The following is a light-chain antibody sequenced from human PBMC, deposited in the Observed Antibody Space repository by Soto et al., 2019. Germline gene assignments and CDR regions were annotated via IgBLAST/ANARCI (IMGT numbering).Light chain of an antibody. J-gene: IGLJ1*01. V-gene: IGLV2-14*01. CDR2: EVS. CDR3: SSYTSSSPYV. Sequence: QSALTQPASVSGSPGQSITISCTGTSSDVGGYNYVSWYQQHPGKAPKLMIYEVSNRPSGVSNRFSGSKSGNTASLTISGLPAEDEADYYCSSYTSSSPYVFGTGTKVT. CDR1: SSDVGGYNY.